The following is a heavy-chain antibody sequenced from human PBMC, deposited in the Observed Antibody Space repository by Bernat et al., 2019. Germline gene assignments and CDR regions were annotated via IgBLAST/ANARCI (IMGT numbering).Heavy chain of an antibody. V-gene: IGHV3-30*19. Sequence: FSSYGMHWVRQAPGKGLEWVAVISYDGSNKYYADSVKGRFTISRDNSKNTLYLQMNSLIAEATAVYYCASTTSGGSLVTAAMHYYYYGIDV. CDR2: ISYDGSNK. CDR1: FSSYG. CDR3: ASTTSGGSLVTAAMHYYYYGIDV. D-gene: IGHD2-2*01. J-gene: IGHJ6*01.